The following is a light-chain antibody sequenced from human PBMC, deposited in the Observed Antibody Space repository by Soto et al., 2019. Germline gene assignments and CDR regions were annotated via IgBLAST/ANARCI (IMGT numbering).Light chain of an antibody. J-gene: IGKJ4*01. CDR2: AAS. Sequence: DIQMTQSPSSLSASVGDRVTITCQASQDVSNYLSWYQQKPGKAPKLLIYAASNLETGVPLRFSGSGSWTHFTFTISSLQPEDIATYYCQQYDNLPFTFGGGSNVEIK. CDR3: QQYDNLPFT. CDR1: QDVSNY. V-gene: IGKV1-33*01.